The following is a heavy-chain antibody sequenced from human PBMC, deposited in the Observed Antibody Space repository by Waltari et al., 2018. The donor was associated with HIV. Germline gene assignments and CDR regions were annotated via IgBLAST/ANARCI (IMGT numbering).Heavy chain of an antibody. Sequence: EVQLMESGGGWVQLGGCLRLSCAAAGFLFRDYWMSWVRQVPGRGRGWVANIKQDGTESFYVDSVRGRFSVSRDNAKNSMYRQMNSLRVDDTAIYYCARLDNGGLGPYYWGQGAPVTVSS. CDR3: ARLDNGGLGPYY. V-gene: IGHV3-7*01. J-gene: IGHJ4*02. D-gene: IGHD7-27*01. CDR2: IKQDGTES. CDR1: GFLFRDYW.